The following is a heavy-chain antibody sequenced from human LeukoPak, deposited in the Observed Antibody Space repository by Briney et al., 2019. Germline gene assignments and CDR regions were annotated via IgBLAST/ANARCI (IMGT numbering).Heavy chain of an antibody. D-gene: IGHD6-13*01. CDR1: GFTFSSYA. CDR2: ISLSGNST. J-gene: IGHJ4*02. Sequence: PGGSLRLSCAASGFTFSSYAMAWVRQAPGKGLEWVSGISLSGNSTYYADSVKGRFTISRDNPKNTLFLQMNSLRDADTAVYYCAKVGAAAVRRYYFEYWGQGTLVTVSS. CDR3: AKVGAAAVRRYYFEY. V-gene: IGHV3-23*01.